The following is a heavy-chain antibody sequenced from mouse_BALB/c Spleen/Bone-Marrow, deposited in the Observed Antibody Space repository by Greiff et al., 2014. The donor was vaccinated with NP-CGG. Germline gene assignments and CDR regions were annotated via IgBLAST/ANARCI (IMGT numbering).Heavy chain of an antibody. J-gene: IGHJ1*01. D-gene: IGHD1-1*01. CDR1: GYTFTSYW. CDR2: IYPGDGDT. CDR3: ARGYYYGSNYGWYFDV. V-gene: IGHV1-87*01. Sequence: QVQLKESGAELARPGASVKLSCKASGYTFTSYWMQWVKQRPGQGLEWIGAIYPGDGDTRYTQKFKGKATLTADKSSSTAYMQLSSLASEDSAVYYCARGYYYGSNYGWYFDVWGAGTTVTVSS.